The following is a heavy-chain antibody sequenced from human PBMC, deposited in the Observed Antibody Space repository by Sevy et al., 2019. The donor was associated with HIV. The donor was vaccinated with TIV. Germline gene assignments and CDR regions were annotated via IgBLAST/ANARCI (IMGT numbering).Heavy chain of an antibody. Sequence: GESLKISCAGSGFSFKNVWMTWVRQTPGKGLEWVGHAKRKSDGGSIDSGSPVNGRFTISRDDSKDMLYLQMSSLKTEDTGVYYCATVLGAGAAGAFEIWGQGTMVTVSS. CDR1: GFSFKNVW. J-gene: IGHJ3*02. D-gene: IGHD1-26*01. V-gene: IGHV3-15*01. CDR3: ATVLGAGAAGAFEI. CDR2: AKRKSDGGSI.